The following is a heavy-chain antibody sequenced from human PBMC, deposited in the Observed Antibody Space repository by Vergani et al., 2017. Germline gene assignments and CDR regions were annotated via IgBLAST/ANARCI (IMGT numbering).Heavy chain of an antibody. J-gene: IGHJ5*02. CDR1: GYIFKNYY. D-gene: IGHD2-21*01. V-gene: IGHV1-46*02. CDR3: ARSIGYSAGATCRAYYFDH. Sequence: VQLVQSGAEVRKPGASVTVSCTASGYIFKNYYIHWLRQAPGQAFEWMGILNPTTGHTTSAQKFMGRVDMTLDPSTDTSTRTVQMTLSSLRSEDTAVYYCARSIGYSAGATCRAYYFDHWGQGTRVTVSS. CDR2: LNPTTGHT.